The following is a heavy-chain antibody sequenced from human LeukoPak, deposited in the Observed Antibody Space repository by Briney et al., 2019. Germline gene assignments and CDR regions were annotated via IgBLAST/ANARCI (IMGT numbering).Heavy chain of an antibody. D-gene: IGHD5-24*01. J-gene: IGHJ6*02. CDR2: ISYDGSNK. CDR1: GFTFSSYA. CDR3: ARVGWLQSLYYGMDV. V-gene: IGHV3-30-3*01. Sequence: PGRSLRLSCAASGFTFSSYAMHWVRQAPGKGLEWVAVISYDGSNKYYADSVKGRFTISRDNSKKTLYLQMNSLRAEDTAVYYCARVGWLQSLYYGMDVGGQGPTVTVSS.